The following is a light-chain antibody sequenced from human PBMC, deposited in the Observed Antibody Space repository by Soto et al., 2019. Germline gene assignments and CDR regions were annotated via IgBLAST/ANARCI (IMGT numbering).Light chain of an antibody. CDR1: NSDVGGYNY. V-gene: IGLV2-14*01. J-gene: IGLJ1*01. CDR2: EVS. CDR3: CLYVSSDTYV. Sequence: QSALTQPASVSGSPGQSLTISCTGTNSDVGGYNYVSWYQQHPCKAPNLMIFEVSNRPSGVPNRFSGSKSGKTASLTISGLQAEDEADYYCCLYVSSDTYVFATGTKVTVL.